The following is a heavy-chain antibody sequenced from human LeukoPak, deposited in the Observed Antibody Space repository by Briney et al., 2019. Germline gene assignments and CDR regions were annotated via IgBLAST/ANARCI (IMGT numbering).Heavy chain of an antibody. CDR2: ISGSGGST. V-gene: IGHV3-23*01. CDR1: GFTSSSYA. J-gene: IGHJ4*02. CDR3: AKVWSSNYVFDY. Sequence: PGGSLRLSCAASGFTSSSYAMSWVRQAPGKGLEWVSAISGSGGSTYYADSVKGRFTISRDNSKNTLYLQMNSLRAEDTAVYYCAKVWSSNYVFDYWGQGTLVTVSS. D-gene: IGHD4-11*01.